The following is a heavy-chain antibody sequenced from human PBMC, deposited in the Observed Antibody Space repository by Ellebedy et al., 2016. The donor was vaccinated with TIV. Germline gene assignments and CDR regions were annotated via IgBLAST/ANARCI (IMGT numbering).Heavy chain of an antibody. CDR2: ISSTSTSI. V-gene: IGHV3-21*01. Sequence: PGGSLRLSCAASGFTFSSYRITWVRQAPGKGLEWVSSISSTSTSIFYTDSVKGRFTISRDNANNSLYLQMNSLRAEDTAVYYCARDSQSGLSCTGDCSAYGMDVWGQGTTVTVSS. D-gene: IGHD2-21*02. CDR1: GFTFSSYR. J-gene: IGHJ6*02. CDR3: ARDSQSGLSCTGDCSAYGMDV.